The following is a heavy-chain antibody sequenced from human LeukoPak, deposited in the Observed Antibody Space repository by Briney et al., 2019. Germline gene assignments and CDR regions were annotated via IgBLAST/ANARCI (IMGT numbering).Heavy chain of an antibody. CDR1: GFTFSNAW. D-gene: IGHD3-22*01. J-gene: IGHJ4*02. Sequence: GSLRLSCAASGFTFSNAWMSWVRQAPGKGLEWVGRIKSKTDGGTTDYAAPVKGRFTISRDDSKNTLYLQMNSLKTEDTAVYYCTRDWTDYYDSSGGPIWGQGTLVTVSS. CDR2: IKSKTDGGTT. V-gene: IGHV3-15*01. CDR3: TRDWTDYYDSSGGPI.